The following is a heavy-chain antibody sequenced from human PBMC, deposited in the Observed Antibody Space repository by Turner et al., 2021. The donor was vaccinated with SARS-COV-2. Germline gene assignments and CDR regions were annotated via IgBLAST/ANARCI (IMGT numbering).Heavy chain of an antibody. D-gene: IGHD2-2*01. CDR1: GYTFTNYY. Sequence: QVQLVQSGAEVEKPGASVKVSCKASGYTFTNYYIHWVRQVPGHGLEWMGIINPSGGSTTYAQKFQGSVTMTRDTSTSTFYMELSSLRSEDTAVYYCTRDVTFCSRASCPFDYWGQGTLVTVSS. CDR3: TRDVTFCSRASCPFDY. V-gene: IGHV1-46*03. CDR2: INPSGGST. J-gene: IGHJ4*02.